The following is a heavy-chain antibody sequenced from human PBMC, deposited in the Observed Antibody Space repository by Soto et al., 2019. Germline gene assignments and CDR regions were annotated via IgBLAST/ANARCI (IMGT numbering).Heavy chain of an antibody. D-gene: IGHD3-16*01. CDR3: AGATRGGYASFSGMDV. CDR1: GGSIISGAYS. CDR2: VYHSGST. Sequence: PSETLSLTCFVSGGSIISGAYSWSWIRQPPGKGLEWIGHVYHSGSTYFNPSLESRVTISVDRSNSHFSLKLRSVIAADTAVYYCAGATRGGYASFSGMDVWGQGTTVTVS. J-gene: IGHJ6*02. V-gene: IGHV4-30-2*01.